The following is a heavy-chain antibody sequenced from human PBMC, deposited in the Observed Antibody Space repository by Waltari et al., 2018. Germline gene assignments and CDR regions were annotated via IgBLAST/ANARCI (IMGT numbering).Heavy chain of an antibody. J-gene: IGHJ4*02. CDR2: IYYSGST. CDR3: ARGAGAVAGHTYFDY. D-gene: IGHD6-19*01. CDR1: GGSVNSASYY. Sequence: QVQLQESGPGLVKPSETLSLTCTVSGGSVNSASYYWTWIRRPPGKGLEWIAYIYYSGSTNYNPSLKSRVTISVDTSKNQFSLNLYSVTAADTAVYYCARGAGAVAGHTYFDYWGQGTLVTVSS. V-gene: IGHV4-61*01.